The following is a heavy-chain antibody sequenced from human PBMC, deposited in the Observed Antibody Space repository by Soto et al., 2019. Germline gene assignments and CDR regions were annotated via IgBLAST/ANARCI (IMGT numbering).Heavy chain of an antibody. CDR1: GFTFSSYG. Sequence: QVQLVESGGGVVQPGRSLRLSCAASGFTFSSYGMHWVRQAPGKGLEWVAVISYDGSNKYYADSVKGRFTISRDNSKNTRYLQMNSLRAEDTAVYYCAKGRVDTAMVYDYWGQGTLVTVSS. CDR3: AKGRVDTAMVYDY. D-gene: IGHD5-18*01. V-gene: IGHV3-30*18. CDR2: ISYDGSNK. J-gene: IGHJ4*02.